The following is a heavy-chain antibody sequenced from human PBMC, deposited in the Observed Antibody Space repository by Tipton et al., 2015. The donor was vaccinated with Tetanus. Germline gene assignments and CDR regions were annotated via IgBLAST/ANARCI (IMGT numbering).Heavy chain of an antibody. CDR2: ILPIFGTT. CDR3: ARDYDGSEPYDY. J-gene: IGHJ4*01. CDR1: GGTFTSYA. Sequence: QSGPEVKKPGSSVKVSCKASGGTFTSYAFSWVRQAPGQELEWMGTILPIFGTTNYAQKFQGRVTITADKSTRTVYMELSSLRSGDTAIYYCARDYDGSEPYDYWGQGTLVTVSS. V-gene: IGHV1-69*06. D-gene: IGHD3-10*01.